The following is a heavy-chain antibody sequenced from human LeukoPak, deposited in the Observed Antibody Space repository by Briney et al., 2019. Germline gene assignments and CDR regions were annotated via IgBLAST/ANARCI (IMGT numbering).Heavy chain of an antibody. D-gene: IGHD6-19*01. Sequence: SETLSLTCAVYGGSFSGYYWSWIRQPPGKGLEWIGEINHSGSTNYNPSLKSRVTISVDTSKNQFSLKLSSVTAADTAVYYCARGRRRIAVAGITSYYYGMDVWGQGTTVTASS. J-gene: IGHJ6*02. CDR1: GGSFSGYY. CDR3: ARGRRRIAVAGITSYYYGMDV. CDR2: INHSGST. V-gene: IGHV4-34*01.